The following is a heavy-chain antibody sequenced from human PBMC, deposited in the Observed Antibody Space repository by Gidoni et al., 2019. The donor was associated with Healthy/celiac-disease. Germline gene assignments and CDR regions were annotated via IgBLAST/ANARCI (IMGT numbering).Heavy chain of an antibody. CDR2: ISSSSSYI. V-gene: IGHV3-21*01. D-gene: IGHD2-21*01. CDR3: AREAPPMRCGGDCANWFDP. CDR1: GFTVSGNS. J-gene: IGHJ5*02. Sequence: EVQLVESGGGLVKPGGSLRLSCAASGFTVSGNSMNWVRKAPGNGLECVSSISSSSSYIYYADSVKGRFTISRDNAKNSLYLQMNSLRAEDTAVYYCAREAPPMRCGGDCANWFDPWGQGTLVTVSS.